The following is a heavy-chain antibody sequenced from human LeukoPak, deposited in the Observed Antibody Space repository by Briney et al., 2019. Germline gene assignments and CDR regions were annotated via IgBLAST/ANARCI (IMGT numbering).Heavy chain of an antibody. V-gene: IGHV3-48*04. CDR1: GFTFSSNS. Sequence: PGGSLRLSCAASGFTFSSNSMNWVRQAPGKGLEWISYISSSGTTAYYADSVKGRFTISRGNAKNTLNLQMNSLRAEDTAVYHCVRSTAVLPFDYWGQGTLVTVSS. CDR2: ISSSGTTA. CDR3: VRSTAVLPFDY. D-gene: IGHD6-6*01. J-gene: IGHJ4*02.